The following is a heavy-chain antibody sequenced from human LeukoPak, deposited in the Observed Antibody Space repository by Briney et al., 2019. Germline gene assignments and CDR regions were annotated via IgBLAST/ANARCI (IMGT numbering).Heavy chain of an antibody. J-gene: IGHJ4*02. V-gene: IGHV1-18*01. Sequence: GASVKVSCKASGYTFTSYGISWVRQAPGQGLEWMGWISAYNGNTNYAQKLQGRGTMTTDTSTSTAYMELRSLRSDDTAVYYCARTDTAMGFSGSDYWGQGTLVTVSS. CDR2: ISAYNGNT. CDR1: GYTFTSYG. D-gene: IGHD5-18*01. CDR3: ARTDTAMGFSGSDY.